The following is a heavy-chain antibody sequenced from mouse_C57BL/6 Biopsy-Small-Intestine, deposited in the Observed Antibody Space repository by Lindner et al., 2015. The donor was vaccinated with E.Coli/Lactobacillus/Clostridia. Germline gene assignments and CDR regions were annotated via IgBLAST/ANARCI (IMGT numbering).Heavy chain of an antibody. D-gene: IGHD2-1*01. Sequence: VQLQESGGGLVKPGGSLNLSCAASGFTFSDYGIHWVRRAPEKGLEWIAHISSVSNTIHYADTVKGRFTISRDNAKNTLFLQTTSLRSEDTALYFCARGNYGGDYFDYWGQGTSLTVSS. V-gene: IGHV5-17*01. J-gene: IGHJ2*03. CDR1: GFTFSDYG. CDR3: ARGNYGGDYFDY. CDR2: ISSVSNTI.